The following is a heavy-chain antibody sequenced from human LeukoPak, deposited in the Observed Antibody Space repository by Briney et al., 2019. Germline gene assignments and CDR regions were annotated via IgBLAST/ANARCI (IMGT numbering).Heavy chain of an antibody. CDR1: GFTFSNYR. CDR3: ARDRYSSSWSHDY. V-gene: IGHV3-21*01. Sequence: GGSLRLSCAASGFTFSNYRMNWVRQAPGKGLEWVSSISSSSNYIYYADSVKGRLNVSRDNAKNSLYLQMKSLRAEDTAVYYCARDRYSSSWSHDYWGQGTLVTVSS. D-gene: IGHD6-13*01. CDR2: ISSSSNYI. J-gene: IGHJ4*02.